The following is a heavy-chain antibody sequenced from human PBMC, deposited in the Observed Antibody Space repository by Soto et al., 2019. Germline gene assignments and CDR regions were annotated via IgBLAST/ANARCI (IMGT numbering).Heavy chain of an antibody. D-gene: IGHD1-26*01. J-gene: IGHJ4*02. Sequence: GESLKISCKGSGYTFTRNWIGWVRQMPGKGLEWMGIIFPIDSDTRYSPSFQGQVTISADKSISTAYLQWSSLKASDTAMYYCARHANSGSYYFAGDLDYWGQGTLVTVSS. CDR2: IFPIDSDT. CDR3: ARHANSGSYYFAGDLDY. CDR1: GYTFTRNW. V-gene: IGHV5-51*01.